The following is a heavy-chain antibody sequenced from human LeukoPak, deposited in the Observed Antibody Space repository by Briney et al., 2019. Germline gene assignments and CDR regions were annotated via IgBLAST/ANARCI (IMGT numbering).Heavy chain of an antibody. CDR1: GYTSTDYY. J-gene: IGHJ4*02. CDR3: ARAAYCGSNCYLYFDY. V-gene: IGHV1-2*02. CDR2: IDPNSGRT. D-gene: IGHD2-21*01. Sequence: ASVKVSCKASGYTSTDYYLHWVRQAPRQGLEWMGWIDPNSGRTNYAQKFQGRITVTRDTSISTAYMELTSLTSDDTAIYYCARAAYCGSNCYLYFDYWGQGTLVTVSS.